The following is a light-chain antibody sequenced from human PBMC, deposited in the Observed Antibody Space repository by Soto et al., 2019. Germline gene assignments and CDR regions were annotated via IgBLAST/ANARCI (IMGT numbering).Light chain of an antibody. V-gene: IGLV1-40*01. CDR3: QSYDSILSGVV. J-gene: IGLJ2*01. CDR2: GNS. Sequence: QSVLTQPPSVCGAPGQRVTISCTGSSSNIGAGYDVHWYQQLPGTAPKLLIYGNSNRPSGVPDRFSGSKSGTSASLAITGLQAEDEAAYYCQSYDSILSGVVFGGGTKLTVL. CDR1: SSNIGAGYD.